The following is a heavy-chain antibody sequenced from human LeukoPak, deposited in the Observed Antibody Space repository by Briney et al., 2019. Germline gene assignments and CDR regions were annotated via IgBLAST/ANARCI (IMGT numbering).Heavy chain of an antibody. CDR1: GGSISSSSYY. Sequence: SETLSLTCTVSGGSISSSSYYWGWIRQPPGKGLEWIGSIYYSGSTYYNPSLKSRVTISVDTSKNQFSLKLSSVTAADTAVYYCARHRPKYSSGWYYLDYWGQGTLVTVSS. V-gene: IGHV4-39*01. CDR3: ARHRPKYSSGWYYLDY. J-gene: IGHJ4*02. D-gene: IGHD6-19*01. CDR2: IYYSGST.